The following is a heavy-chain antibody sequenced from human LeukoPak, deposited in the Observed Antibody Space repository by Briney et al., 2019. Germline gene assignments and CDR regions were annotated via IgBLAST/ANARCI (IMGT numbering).Heavy chain of an antibody. J-gene: IGHJ5*02. D-gene: IGHD1-26*01. CDR1: GGSISSGGYY. Sequence: PSQTLSLTCTVSGGSISSGGYYWSWIRQPPGKGLEWIGYIYHSGSTNYNPSLKSRVTISVDTSKNQFSLKLSSVTAADTAVYYCARVRSGSYYWFDPWGQGTLVTVSS. CDR3: ARVRSGSYYWFDP. V-gene: IGHV4-30-2*01. CDR2: IYHSGST.